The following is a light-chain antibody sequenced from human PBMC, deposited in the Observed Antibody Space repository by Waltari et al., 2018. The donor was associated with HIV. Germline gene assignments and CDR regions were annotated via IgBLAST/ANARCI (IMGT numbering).Light chain of an antibody. J-gene: IGLJ3*02. CDR3: QSYDSSLSGWV. V-gene: IGLV1-40*01. Sequence: QSVLTQPPSVSGAPGQRVTISCTGSSSHIGAQDAVPWYQHLPGTAPKVLIYGNSDRPSGVSDRFSGSKSATSASLVITGLQAEDEGTYYCQSYDSSLSGWVFGGGTKLTVL. CDR2: GNS. CDR1: SSHIGAQDA.